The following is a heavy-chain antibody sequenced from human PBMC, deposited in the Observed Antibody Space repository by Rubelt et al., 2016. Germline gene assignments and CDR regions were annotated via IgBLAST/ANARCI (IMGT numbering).Heavy chain of an antibody. Sequence: QVQLVQSGAEVKKPGASVKVSCKASGYTFTSYGISWVRQAPGQGLEWMGWISAYNGNTNYAQKVQGRVTMATETSTSLAYMELRSLRSDDAAVYYCAIDSGSPRGGGHDYWGQGTLVTVSS. CDR2: ISAYNGNT. D-gene: IGHD1-26*01. CDR3: AIDSGSPRGGGHDY. CDR1: GYTFTSYG. J-gene: IGHJ4*02. V-gene: IGHV1-18*01.